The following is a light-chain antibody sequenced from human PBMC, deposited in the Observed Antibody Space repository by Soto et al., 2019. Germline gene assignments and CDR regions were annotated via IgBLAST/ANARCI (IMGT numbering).Light chain of an antibody. J-gene: IGLJ3*02. CDR2: END. V-gene: IGLV1-51*02. CDR1: SSNIGNNY. CDR3: GTWDSSLSAWV. Sequence: QAVVTQPPSVSAAPGQKVTISCSGTSSNIGNNYVSWYQQLPGTAPKLLIYENDERPSEIPDRFSGSKSGTSATLGITGLQTGDEADYYCGTWDSSLSAWVFGGGTKLTVL.